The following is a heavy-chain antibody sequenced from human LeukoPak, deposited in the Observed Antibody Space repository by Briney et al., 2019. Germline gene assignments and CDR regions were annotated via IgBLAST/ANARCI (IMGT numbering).Heavy chain of an antibody. D-gene: IGHD4/OR15-4a*01. CDR1: GYTFTSYD. J-gene: IGHJ6*02. CDR3: ARKRLRDYYYGMDV. Sequence: ASVKVSCKASGYTFTSYDINWVRQATGQGVEWMGWMNPNSGNTGYAQKFQGRVTMTRNTSISTAYMELSSLRSEDTAVYYCARKRLRDYYYGMDVWGQGTTVTVSS. CDR2: MNPNSGNT. V-gene: IGHV1-8*01.